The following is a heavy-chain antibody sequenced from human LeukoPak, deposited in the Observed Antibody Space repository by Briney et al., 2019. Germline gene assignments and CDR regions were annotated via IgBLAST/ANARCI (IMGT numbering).Heavy chain of an antibody. CDR3: STDIDCSSTSCYSGFDP. J-gene: IGHJ5*02. CDR2: FDPEDGET. CDR1: GYTLTELS. D-gene: IGHD2-2*02. V-gene: IGHV1-24*01. Sequence: ASVKVSCKVSGYTLTELSMHWVRQAPGKGGEWVGGFDPEDGETIYAQKFQGRVTMTEDTSTDTAYMELSSLRSEDTAVYYCSTDIDCSSTSCYSGFDPWGQGTLVTVSS.